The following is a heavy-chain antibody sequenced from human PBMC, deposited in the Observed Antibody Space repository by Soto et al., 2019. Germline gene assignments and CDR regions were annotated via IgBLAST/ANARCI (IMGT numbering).Heavy chain of an antibody. J-gene: IGHJ6*02. CDR3: AGGNALDV. Sequence: GSLRLSCAASTFTLTTYWVTWVRQTPGKGLEGVANIHQDGNEKYYMDSVKGRFTISRDNAKKSVYLQMTSLRAEDTAVYYCAGGNALDVWGQGTTVTVSS. V-gene: IGHV3-7*01. CDR2: IHQDGNEK. CDR1: TFTLTTYW.